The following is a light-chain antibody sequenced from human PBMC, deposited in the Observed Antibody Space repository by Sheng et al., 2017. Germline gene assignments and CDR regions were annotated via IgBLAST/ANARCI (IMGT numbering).Light chain of an antibody. CDR3: QQYNNWPPWT. CDR2: GAS. Sequence: EIVMTQSPATLSVSPGERATLSCRTSQSIANTLAWYQHKGGQAPRLLIYGASTRATGIPARFSGSGSGTEFTLTISSLQSEDFAVYYCQQYNNWPPWTFGQGTKVEIK. V-gene: IGKV3-15*01. CDR1: QSIANT. J-gene: IGKJ1*01.